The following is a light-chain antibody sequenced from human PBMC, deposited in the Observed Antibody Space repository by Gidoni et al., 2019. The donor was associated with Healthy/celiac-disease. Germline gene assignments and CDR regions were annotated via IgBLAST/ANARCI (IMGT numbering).Light chain of an antibody. V-gene: IGKV3-15*01. CDR1: QSVSSN. CDR2: GAS. Sequence: EIVVAPPSATLSVSPGERVSLSCRASQSVSSNLAWYQQKPGQAPRLLIYGASIRATGIPARFSGSGSGTEFTITISSMKSEDFAVYYCQQYNNWTLMWTFGQGTKVEIK. CDR3: QQYNNWTLMWT. J-gene: IGKJ1*01.